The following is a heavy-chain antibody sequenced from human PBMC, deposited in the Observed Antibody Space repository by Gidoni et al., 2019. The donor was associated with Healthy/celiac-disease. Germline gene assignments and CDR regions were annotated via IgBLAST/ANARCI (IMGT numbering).Heavy chain of an antibody. Sequence: QVQLVESGGGVVQPGSSLRLSCAASGFTFSSYGMHWVRQAPGKGLEWVAVISYDGSNKYYADAVKCRFTISRDNSKNTLYLQMNRLRAEDTAVYYCAKDRTMIVVVPAHREERALDVWGQGTTVTVSS. J-gene: IGHJ6*02. V-gene: IGHV3-30*18. D-gene: IGHD2-2*01. CDR3: AKDRTMIVVVPAHREERALDV. CDR2: ISYDGSNK. CDR1: GFTFSSYG.